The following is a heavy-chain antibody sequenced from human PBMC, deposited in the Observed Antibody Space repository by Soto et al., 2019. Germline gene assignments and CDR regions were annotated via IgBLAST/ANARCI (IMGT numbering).Heavy chain of an antibody. V-gene: IGHV5-10-1*01. CDR1: GYSFTSYW. CDR2: IDPSDSYT. CDR3: ARLLGAAAPMDV. J-gene: IGHJ6*02. Sequence: GESLKISCKGSGYSFTSYWITWVRQMPGKGLEWMGRIDPSDSYTNYSPSFQGHVTISADKSINTAYLQWSSLKASDTAMYYCARLLGAAAPMDVWGQGTTVTVSS. D-gene: IGHD6-13*01.